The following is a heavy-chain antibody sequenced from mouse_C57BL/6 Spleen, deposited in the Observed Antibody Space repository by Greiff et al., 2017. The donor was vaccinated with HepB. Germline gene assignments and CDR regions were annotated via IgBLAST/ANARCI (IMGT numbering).Heavy chain of an antibody. J-gene: IGHJ1*03. Sequence: EVKLMESGGGLVQPGGSLSLSCAASGFTFTDYYMSWVRQPPGKALEWLGFIRNKANGYTTEYSASVKGRFTISRDNSQSILYLQMNALRAEDSATYYCASHYYSNYWYFDVWGTGTTVTVSS. CDR1: GFTFTDYY. D-gene: IGHD2-5*01. CDR2: IRNKANGYTT. CDR3: ASHYYSNYWYFDV. V-gene: IGHV7-3*01.